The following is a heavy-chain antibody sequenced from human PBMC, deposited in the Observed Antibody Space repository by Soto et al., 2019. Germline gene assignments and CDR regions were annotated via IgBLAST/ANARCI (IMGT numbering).Heavy chain of an antibody. J-gene: IGHJ4*02. CDR3: AKDVVYYDSSGYSGPIDY. CDR1: GFTFSSYG. D-gene: IGHD3-22*01. CDR2: ISYDGSNK. V-gene: IGHV3-30*18. Sequence: QVQLVESGGGVVQPGRSLRLSCAASGFTFSSYGMHWVRQAPGKGLEWVAVISYDGSNKYYADSVKGRFTISRDNPKNTLYLQMNSLRAEDTAVYYCAKDVVYYDSSGYSGPIDYWGQGTLVTVSS.